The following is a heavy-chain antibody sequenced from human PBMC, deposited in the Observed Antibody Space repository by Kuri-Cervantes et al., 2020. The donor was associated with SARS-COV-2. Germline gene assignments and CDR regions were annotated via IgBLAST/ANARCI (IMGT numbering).Heavy chain of an antibody. D-gene: IGHD4-17*01. Sequence: GGSLRLSCAASGFTFSSYSMNWVRQAPGKGLEWVSYISSSSSTIYYADSVKGRFTTSRGNAKNSLYLQMNSLRAEDTAVYYCASGTVTTHAFDIWGQGTMVTVSS. J-gene: IGHJ3*02. CDR2: ISSSSSTI. CDR3: ASGTVTTHAFDI. V-gene: IGHV3-48*01. CDR1: GFTFSSYS.